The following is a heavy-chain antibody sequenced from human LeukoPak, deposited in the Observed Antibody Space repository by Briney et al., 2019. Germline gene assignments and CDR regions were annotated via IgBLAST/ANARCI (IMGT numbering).Heavy chain of an antibody. CDR1: GGSISSYY. V-gene: IGHV4-59*12. Sequence: TSETLSLTCTVSGGSISSYYWSWIRQPPGKGLEWIGYIYYSGSTNYNPSLKSRVTMSVDTSKNQFSLKLSSVTAADTAVYYCARGFGELNFYYYYYMDVWGKGTTVTVSS. J-gene: IGHJ6*03. D-gene: IGHD3-10*01. CDR3: ARGFGELNFYYYYYMDV. CDR2: IYYSGST.